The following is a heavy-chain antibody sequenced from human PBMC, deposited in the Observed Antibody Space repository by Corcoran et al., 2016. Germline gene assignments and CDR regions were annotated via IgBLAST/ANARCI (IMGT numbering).Heavy chain of an antibody. CDR3: TGDAGYVVFDF. CDR2: ITGTGTMT. V-gene: IGHV3-48*04. J-gene: IGHJ4*02. CDR1: GFTFSHHS. Sequence: EVQLVESGGGLVQPGGSLRLSCAASGFTFSHHSMHWVRRAPGKGLEWISYITGTGTMTYYADSVKGRFTISRDNARNSLDLQMNSLGIEDTAVYYCTGDAGYVVFDFWGQGTLVTVSS. D-gene: IGHD1-1*01.